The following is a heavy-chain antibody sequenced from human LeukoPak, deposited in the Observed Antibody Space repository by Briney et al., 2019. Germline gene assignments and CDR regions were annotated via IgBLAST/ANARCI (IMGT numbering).Heavy chain of an antibody. J-gene: IGHJ4*02. CDR2: INTNTGNP. D-gene: IGHD3-3*01. CDR3: ARKYYDFWSGYYYFDY. CDR1: GYTFTSYG. Sequence: GASVKVSCKASGYTFTSYGISWVRQAPGQGLEWMGWINTNTGNPTYAQGFTGRFVFSLDTSVSTAYLQISSLKAEDTAVYYCARKYYDFWSGYYYFDYWGQGTLVTVSS. V-gene: IGHV7-4-1*02.